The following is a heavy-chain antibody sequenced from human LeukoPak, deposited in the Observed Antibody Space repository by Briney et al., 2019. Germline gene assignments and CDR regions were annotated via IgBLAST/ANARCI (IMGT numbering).Heavy chain of an antibody. CDR3: ARDLGYGYYFYYYMDV. CDR2: IYTSGTT. J-gene: IGHJ6*03. D-gene: IGHD5-18*01. V-gene: IGHV4-61*02. CDR1: GASINSGGY. Sequence: SETLSLTCTVSGASINSGGYWPWIRQAAGKGLEWIGRIYTSGTTNYNPSLKGRVTISVDPSKNQFPLKLRSATAADTAVYYCARDLGYGYYFYYYMDVWGKGTTVTVSS.